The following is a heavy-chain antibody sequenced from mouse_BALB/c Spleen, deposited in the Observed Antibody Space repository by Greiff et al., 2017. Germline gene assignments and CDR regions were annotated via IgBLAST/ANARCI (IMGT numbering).Heavy chain of an antibody. CDR2: INPGSGGT. CDR3: ARAYGYDGGFAY. D-gene: IGHD2-2*01. V-gene: IGHV1-54*03. Sequence: QVQLQQSGAELVRPGTSVKVSCKASGYAFTNYLIEWVKQRPGQGLEWIGVINPGSGGTNYNEKFKGKATLTADKSSSTAYMQLSSLTSDDSAVYFCARAYGYDGGFAYWGQGTLVTVSA. CDR1: GYAFTNYL. J-gene: IGHJ3*01.